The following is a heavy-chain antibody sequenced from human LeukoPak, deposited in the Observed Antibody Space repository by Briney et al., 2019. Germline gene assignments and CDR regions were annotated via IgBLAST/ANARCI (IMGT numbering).Heavy chain of an antibody. CDR3: ARRHDYSRSSFNY. CDR1: GFTFSDYE. Sequence: PGGSLRLSCAASGFTFSDYEMNWVRQAPGKGLEWLSYISPSGSAVYYAASVKGRFTVSRDNAKNSLYLRMNSLRAEDTAVYYCARRHDYSRSSFNYWGQGTLVTVSS. CDR2: ISPSGSAV. V-gene: IGHV3-48*03. J-gene: IGHJ4*02. D-gene: IGHD6-6*01.